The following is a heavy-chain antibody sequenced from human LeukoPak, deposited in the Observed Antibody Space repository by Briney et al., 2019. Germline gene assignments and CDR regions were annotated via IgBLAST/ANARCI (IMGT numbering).Heavy chain of an antibody. V-gene: IGHV4-59*11. CDR1: GVSIGSHY. Sequence: KPSETPSLTCTVSGVSIGSHYWSWIRQSPGKGLEWIGCVYNSGTTVYNPSLTGRVTISVDTSKNQYSLNLRSVTAADAAVYYCARDAYWGQGILVTVSS. CDR2: VYNSGTT. CDR3: ARDAY. J-gene: IGHJ4*02.